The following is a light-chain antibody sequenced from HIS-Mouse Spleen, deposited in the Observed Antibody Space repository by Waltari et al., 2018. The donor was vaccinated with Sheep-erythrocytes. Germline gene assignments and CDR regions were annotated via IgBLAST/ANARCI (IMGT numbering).Light chain of an antibody. V-gene: IGLV3-1*01. CDR2: QDS. Sequence: SYELTQPPSVSVSPGQTASITGPVNKLGDKYPCWYQQKPGQSPVLVIYQDSKRPSGIPERFSGSNSGNTATLTISGTQAMDEADYYCQAWDSSTAVFGGGTKLTVL. CDR3: QAWDSSTAV. CDR1: KLGDKY. J-gene: IGLJ2*01.